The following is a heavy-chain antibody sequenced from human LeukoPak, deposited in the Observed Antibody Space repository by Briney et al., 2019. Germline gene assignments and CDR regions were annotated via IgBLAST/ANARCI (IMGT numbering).Heavy chain of an antibody. Sequence: SETLSLTCGVSGGSISSSYWWSWVRQPPGKGLEWIGETYHSGSTNFNPSLKSRVTISVNTSKNQFSLKLNSVTAADTAVYYCARGGYDSSGYSFDYWGQGTLVTVSS. J-gene: IGHJ4*02. D-gene: IGHD3-22*01. CDR3: ARGGYDSSGYSFDY. CDR2: TYHSGST. V-gene: IGHV4-4*02. CDR1: GGSISSSYW.